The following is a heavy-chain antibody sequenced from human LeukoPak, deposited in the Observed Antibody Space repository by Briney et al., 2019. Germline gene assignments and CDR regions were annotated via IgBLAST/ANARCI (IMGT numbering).Heavy chain of an antibody. J-gene: IGHJ4*01. CDR3: ASASSHRIAAGGDY. Sequence: PGGSLRLSCAASGFTFSNYWMHWVRQGQGKGLVWVSRINNDGSSRHYADSVKGRFTISRDNAKNMMYLQMNSLRAEDTAVYYCASASSHRIAAGGDYWGHGTLVTVSS. CDR2: INNDGSSR. V-gene: IGHV3-74*01. CDR1: GFTFSNYW. D-gene: IGHD6-13*01.